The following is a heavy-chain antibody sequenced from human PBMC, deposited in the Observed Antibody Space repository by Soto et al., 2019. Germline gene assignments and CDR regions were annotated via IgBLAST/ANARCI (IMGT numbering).Heavy chain of an antibody. V-gene: IGHV4-39*01. D-gene: IGHD2-2*01. Sequence: QLQLQESGPGLVKPSETLSLTCTVSGGSISSSSYYWGWIRQPPGKGLEWIGSIYYSGSTYYNPSLKRRVTIPVDTSTNLFSLTLSSVTAADAAVYYCARRPHQTFYYWGQGTLVTVSS. CDR2: IYYSGST. CDR1: GGSISSSSYY. J-gene: IGHJ4*02. CDR3: ARRPHQTFYY.